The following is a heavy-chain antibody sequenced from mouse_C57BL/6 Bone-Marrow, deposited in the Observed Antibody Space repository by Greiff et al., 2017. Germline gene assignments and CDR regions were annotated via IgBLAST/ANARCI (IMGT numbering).Heavy chain of an antibody. CDR1: GYAFTNYL. CDR3: ARSMNWDSWFDY. D-gene: IGHD4-1*01. Sequence: QVQLKQSGAELVRPGTSVTVSCKASGYAFTNYLIEWVKQRPGQGLEWIGVINPGSGGTNYTEKFKGKATLTADKSPSTAYMKLSSLASEDSADYFCARSMNWDSWFDYWGQGTLVTVSA. CDR2: INPGSGGT. V-gene: IGHV1-54*01. J-gene: IGHJ3*01.